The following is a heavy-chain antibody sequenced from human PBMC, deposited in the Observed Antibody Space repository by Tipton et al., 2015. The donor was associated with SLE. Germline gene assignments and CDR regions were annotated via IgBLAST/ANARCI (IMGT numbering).Heavy chain of an antibody. J-gene: IGHJ6*04. CDR3: AKYRGGTMLDV. D-gene: IGHD2-15*01. V-gene: IGHV4-38-2*01. CDR1: NHSLSSAYR. Sequence: TLSLTCAVSNHSLSSAYRWGWIRQPPGKGLEWIGSIDYTGNTHYNPSLKSRVTISVDTSANQFSLKVTSVIAADTAMYYCAKYRGGTMLDVWGKGTTVTVSS. CDR2: IDYTGNT.